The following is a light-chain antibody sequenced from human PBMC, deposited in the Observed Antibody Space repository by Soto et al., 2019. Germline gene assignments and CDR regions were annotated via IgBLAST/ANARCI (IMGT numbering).Light chain of an antibody. CDR3: SSYTSSNTLYV. CDR2: DVS. CDR1: SSDVGGYNY. J-gene: IGLJ1*01. Sequence: QSVLTQPASVSGSPGQSITMSCTGTSSDVGGYNYVSWYQQHPGKAPKLMIYDVSNRPSGVSNRFSGSKTGNTASLTISGLQAEDEADYYCSSYTSSNTLYVFGTGTKLTVL. V-gene: IGLV2-14*01.